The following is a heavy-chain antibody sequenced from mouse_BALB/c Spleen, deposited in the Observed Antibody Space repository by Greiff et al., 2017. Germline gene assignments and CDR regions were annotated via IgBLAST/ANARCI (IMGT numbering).Heavy chain of an antibody. J-gene: IGHJ4*01. V-gene: IGHV1-87*01. CDR1: GYTFTSYW. D-gene: IGHD1-2*01. CDR3: ARGATATAMDY. CDR2: LYPGDGDT. Sequence: QVQLQQSGAELARPGASVKLSCKASGYTFTSYWMQWVKQRPGQGLEWIGALYPGDGDTRYTQKFKGKATLTADKSSSTAYMQLSSLASEDSAVYYCARGATATAMDYWGQGTSVTVSS.